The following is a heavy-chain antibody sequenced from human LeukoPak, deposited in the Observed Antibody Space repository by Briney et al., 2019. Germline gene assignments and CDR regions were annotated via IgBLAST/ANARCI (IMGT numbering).Heavy chain of an antibody. J-gene: IGHJ4*02. CDR2: IKQDGSEK. CDR3: ASVAVAGIDY. V-gene: IGHV3-7*01. CDR1: GFTFSTYT. Sequence: GGSLRLSCATSGFTFSTYTMIWVRQAPGKGLEWVANIKQDGSEKYYVDSVKGRFTISRDNAKNSLYLQMNSLRAEDTAVYYCASVAVAGIDYWGQGTLVTVSS. D-gene: IGHD6-19*01.